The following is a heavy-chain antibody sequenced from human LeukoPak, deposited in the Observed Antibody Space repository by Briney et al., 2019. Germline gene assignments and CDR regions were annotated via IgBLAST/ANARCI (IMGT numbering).Heavy chain of an antibody. J-gene: IGHJ4*02. CDR2: IYPGDSDT. Sequence: PGEPLKISCKGSGYSFTSYWIGWVRQMPGKGLEWMGIIYPGDSDTRYSPSFQGQVTMSADKSINTAYLQWSSLKPSDTAMYYCARRQGCSSTSCPPDSWGQGTLVTVSS. CDR1: GYSFTSYW. V-gene: IGHV5-51*01. D-gene: IGHD2-2*01. CDR3: ARRQGCSSTSCPPDS.